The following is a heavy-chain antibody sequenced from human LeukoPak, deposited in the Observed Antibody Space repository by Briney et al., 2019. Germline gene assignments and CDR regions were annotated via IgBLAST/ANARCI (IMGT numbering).Heavy chain of an antibody. V-gene: IGHV3-30*04. CDR2: ISYDGSNK. D-gene: IGHD3-22*01. CDR3: ARDRRDLDYYDSSGYYYFDY. J-gene: IGHJ4*02. Sequence: SGGSLRLSCAASGFTFSSYAMHWVRQAPGKGLEWVALISYDGSNKYYADSVKGRFTISRDNAKNSLYLQMNSLRAEDTAVYYCARDRRDLDYYDSSGYYYFDYWGQGTLVTVSS. CDR1: GFTFSSYA.